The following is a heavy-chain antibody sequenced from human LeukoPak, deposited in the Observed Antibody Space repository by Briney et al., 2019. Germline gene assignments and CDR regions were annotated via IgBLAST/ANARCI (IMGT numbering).Heavy chain of an antibody. J-gene: IGHJ4*02. D-gene: IGHD3-10*01. Sequence: GGSLRLSCAASGFTFSSYGMHWVRQAPGKGLEWVAVISYDGSNKYYADSVKGRFTISRDNSKNTLYLQMNSLRAEDTAVYYCAKGLLWFGELSPDYWGQGTLVTVSS. CDR2: ISYDGSNK. CDR1: GFTFSSYG. V-gene: IGHV3-30*18. CDR3: AKGLLWFGELSPDY.